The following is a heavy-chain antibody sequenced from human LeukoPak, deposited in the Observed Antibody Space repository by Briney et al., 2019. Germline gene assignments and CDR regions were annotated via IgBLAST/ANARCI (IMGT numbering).Heavy chain of an antibody. J-gene: IGHJ6*02. CDR2: ISDSGST. Sequence: SETLSLTCIVSGGSISRSSYYWGCLRQPPGKGLERIGTISDSGSTYYSPSLKSRVTISVDTSKNQFSLKLRFVTAADTAVYYCARQDIWFGELVVWGQGTTVTVSS. V-gene: IGHV4-39*01. CDR1: GGSISRSSYY. CDR3: ARQDIWFGELVV. D-gene: IGHD3-10*01.